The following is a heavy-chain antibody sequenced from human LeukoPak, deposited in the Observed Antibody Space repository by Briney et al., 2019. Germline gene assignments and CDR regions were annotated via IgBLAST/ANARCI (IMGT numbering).Heavy chain of an antibody. Sequence: PGGSLRLSCAASGFTFSSYWMHWVRQAPGKGLVWVSRINSDGSSTSYADSVKGRFTISRDNAKNTLYLQMSSLRAEDTAVYYCAREVHCSSTSCYTGWFDPWGQGTLVTVSS. CDR1: GFTFSSYW. CDR3: AREVHCSSTSCYTGWFDP. J-gene: IGHJ5*02. V-gene: IGHV3-74*01. CDR2: INSDGSST. D-gene: IGHD2-2*02.